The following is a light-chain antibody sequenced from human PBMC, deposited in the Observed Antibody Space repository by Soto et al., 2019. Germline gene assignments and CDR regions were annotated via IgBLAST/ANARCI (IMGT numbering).Light chain of an antibody. CDR3: CLYARTTRV. Sequence: QSALTQPPSVSGSPGQSVTISCTGATSDIGGYKYVSWYQQLPGNAPKLMIFDVTKRPSGVPDRFSGSNSGNTASLTISGLGAEDMALCYCCLYARTTRVCGTGIKLTVL. CDR2: DVT. V-gene: IGLV2-11*01. J-gene: IGLJ1*01. CDR1: TSDIGGYKY.